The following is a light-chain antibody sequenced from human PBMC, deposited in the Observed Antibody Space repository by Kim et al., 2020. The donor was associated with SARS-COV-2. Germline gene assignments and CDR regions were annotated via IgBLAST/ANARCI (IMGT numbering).Light chain of an antibody. Sequence: EIVLTQSPGTLSLSPGERATLSCRASQSITNNYLAWYQQKPGQAPRLLIYDIFNRATGIPDRFSGSGSGTDFTLTISRLEPEDFAVYYCQQYNESQWTFGQGTKVDIK. J-gene: IGKJ1*01. CDR1: QSITNNY. CDR2: DIF. V-gene: IGKV3-20*01. CDR3: QQYNESQWT.